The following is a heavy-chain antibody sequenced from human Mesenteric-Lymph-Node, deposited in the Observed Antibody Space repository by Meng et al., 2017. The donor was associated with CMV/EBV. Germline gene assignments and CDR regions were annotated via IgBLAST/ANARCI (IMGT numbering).Heavy chain of an antibody. CDR3: ARDLGYPRYGMDV. CDR1: GFTFSHYG. CDR2: LRYDGNNK. D-gene: IGHD2-15*01. J-gene: IGHJ6*02. Sequence: GESLKISCAASGFTFSHYGMHWVRQAPGKGLEWVACLRYDGNNKNYADSVKGRFTISRDNSKNTLYLQMNSLRAEDTAVYYCARDLGYPRYGMDVWGQGTTVTVSS. V-gene: IGHV3-30*02.